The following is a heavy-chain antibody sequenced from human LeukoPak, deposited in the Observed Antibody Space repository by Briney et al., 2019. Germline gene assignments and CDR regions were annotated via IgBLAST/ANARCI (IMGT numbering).Heavy chain of an antibody. CDR2: INHSGST. V-gene: IGHV4-34*01. J-gene: IGHJ4*02. Sequence: PSETLSLTCAVYGGSFSGYYWSWIRQPPGKGLEWIGEINHSGSTNYNPSLKSRVTISVDTSKNQFSLKLSSVTAADTAVYYCAREYLDTGMTYWGQGTLVTVSS. D-gene: IGHD5-18*01. CDR1: GGSFSGYY. CDR3: AREYLDTGMTY.